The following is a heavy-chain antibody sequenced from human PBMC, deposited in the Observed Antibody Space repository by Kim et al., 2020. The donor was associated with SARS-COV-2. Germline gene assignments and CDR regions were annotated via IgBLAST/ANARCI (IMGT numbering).Heavy chain of an antibody. D-gene: IGHD6-19*01. CDR2: NK. J-gene: IGHJ4*02. CDR3: ARDPQRQWPL. Sequence: NKYYADSVKGRFTISRDNSKNTLYLQMNSRRAEDTAVYYCARDPQRQWPLWGQGTLVTVSS. V-gene: IGHV3-33*01.